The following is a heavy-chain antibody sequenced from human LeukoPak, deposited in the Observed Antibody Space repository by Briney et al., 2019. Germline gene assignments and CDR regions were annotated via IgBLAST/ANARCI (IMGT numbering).Heavy chain of an antibody. CDR2: IIPMINTP. J-gene: IGHJ4*02. CDR1: GGTFRSFA. V-gene: IGHV1-69*13. Sequence: SVKVSCKASGGTFRSFAINWVRQAPGKGLEWMGGIIPMINTPKYAQRFQGRVSITADESTSTGYMEVSSLRSEDTAVYYCAIFQGTYGDNDNDFWGQGTLVAVSS. CDR3: AIFQGTYGDNDNDF. D-gene: IGHD4-17*01.